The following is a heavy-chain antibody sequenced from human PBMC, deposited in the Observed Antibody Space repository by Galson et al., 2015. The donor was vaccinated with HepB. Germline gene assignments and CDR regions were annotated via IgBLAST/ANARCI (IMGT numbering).Heavy chain of an antibody. CDR2: FDPEDGET. Sequence: QSGAEVKKPGESLKISCKVSGYTLTELSMHWVRQAPGKGLEWMGGFDPEDGETIYAQKFQGRVTMTEDTSTDTAYMELSSLRSEDTAVYYCATKYSSGWYFWFDPWGQGTLVTVSS. CDR3: ATKYSSGWYFWFDP. CDR1: GYTLTELS. D-gene: IGHD6-19*01. J-gene: IGHJ5*02. V-gene: IGHV1-24*01.